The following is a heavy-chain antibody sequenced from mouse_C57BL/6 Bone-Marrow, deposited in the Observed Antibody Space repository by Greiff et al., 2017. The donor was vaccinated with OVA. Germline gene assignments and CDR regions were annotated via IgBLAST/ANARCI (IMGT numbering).Heavy chain of an antibody. CDR1: GYTFTDYE. J-gene: IGHJ1*03. CDR2: IDPETGGT. Sequence: VQLQQSGAELVRPGASVTLSCKASGYTFTDYEMHWVKQTPVHGLEWIGAIDPETGGTAYNQKFKGKAILTADKSSSTAYMELRSLTSEDAAVYYCTRGVYYGSSDWYFDVWGTGTTVTVSA. D-gene: IGHD1-1*01. CDR3: TRGVYYGSSDWYFDV. V-gene: IGHV1-15*01.